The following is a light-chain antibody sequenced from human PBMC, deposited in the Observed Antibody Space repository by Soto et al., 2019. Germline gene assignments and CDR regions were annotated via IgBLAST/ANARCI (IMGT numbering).Light chain of an antibody. V-gene: IGLV2-14*01. CDR1: SSDVGSYKY. CDR2: EVS. CDR3: ISYTTSSTVL. J-gene: IGLJ2*01. Sequence: QSVLPQPASVSGSPGQSITISCTGTSSDVGSYKYVSWYQHYPGKAPKLIIYEVSNRPSGVSDRFSGSKSGNTASLTISGLQAEDEADYYCISYTTSSTVLFGGGTKVTVL.